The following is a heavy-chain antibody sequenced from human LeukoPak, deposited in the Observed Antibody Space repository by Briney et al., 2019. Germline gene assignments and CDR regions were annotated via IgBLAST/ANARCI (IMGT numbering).Heavy chain of an antibody. CDR2: ISYDGSNE. Sequence: SGGSLRLSCAASGFTFSTYGMHWVRQAPGKGLEWVAVISYDGSNEYYADSVKGRSTISRDNSKNTLYLQMSSLRAEDTAVYYCAKEFNRGLPDYWGQGTLVTVPS. CDR1: GFTFSTYG. CDR3: AKEFNRGLPDY. D-gene: IGHD2-21*01. V-gene: IGHV3-30*18. J-gene: IGHJ4*02.